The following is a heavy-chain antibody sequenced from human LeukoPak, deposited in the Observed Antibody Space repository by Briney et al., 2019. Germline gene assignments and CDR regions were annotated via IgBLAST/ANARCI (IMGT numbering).Heavy chain of an antibody. CDR1: GFTFSSYW. D-gene: IGHD2-2*02. V-gene: IGHV3-7*03. CDR2: IKQDGSEK. J-gene: IGHJ6*02. Sequence: GGSLRLSCAASGFTFSSYWMSWVRQAPGKGLEWVANIKQDGSEKYYVDSVKGRFTISRDNAKNSLYLQMNSLRAEDTAVYYCARGLYCSSTSCYNYYYYGMDVWGQGTTVTVSS. CDR3: ARGLYCSSTSCYNYYYYGMDV.